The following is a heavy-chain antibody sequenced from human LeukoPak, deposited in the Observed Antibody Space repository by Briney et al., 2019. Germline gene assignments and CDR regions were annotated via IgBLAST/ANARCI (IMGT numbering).Heavy chain of an antibody. J-gene: IGHJ2*01. CDR2: IYSSAHM. V-gene: IGHV4-4*09. CDR1: GASITSYY. Sequence: SETLSLTCTVSGASITSYYWTWIRQPPGEGLEWIGYIYSSAHMDVNPSLKSRVTISVDASKRQVSLKLFSVTASDTALYYCARSPFVAGVGPTSWYFDLWGRGTLVTVSS. CDR3: ARSPFVAGVGPTSWYFDL. D-gene: IGHD1-26*01.